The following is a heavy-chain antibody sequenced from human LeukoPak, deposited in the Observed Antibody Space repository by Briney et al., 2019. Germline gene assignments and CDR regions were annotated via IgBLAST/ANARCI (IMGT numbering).Heavy chain of an antibody. V-gene: IGHV3-43*02. Sequence: TGGSLRLSCAASGFTFDDYAMHWVRQAPGKGLEWVSFISGDGGSTFYADSVKGRFTISRDNSKNSVYIQMNSLRTEDTALYYCAKDKDTTGWDNWGQGTPVTVSS. D-gene: IGHD2/OR15-2a*01. CDR1: GFTFDDYA. CDR3: AKDKDTTGWDN. J-gene: IGHJ4*02. CDR2: ISGDGGST.